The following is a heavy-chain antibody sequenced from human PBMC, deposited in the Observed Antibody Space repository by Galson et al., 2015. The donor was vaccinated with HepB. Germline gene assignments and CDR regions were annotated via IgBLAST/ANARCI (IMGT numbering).Heavy chain of an antibody. CDR2: ISGSGGST. CDR3: AKDLDIGYGGDY. V-gene: IGHV3-23*01. Sequence: SLRLSCAASGFTFSSYAMSWVRQAPGKGLEWVSAISGSGGSTYYADSVKGRFTISRDNSKNTLYLQMNSLRAEDTAVYYCAKDLDIGYGGDYWGQGTLVTVSS. CDR1: GFTFSSYA. J-gene: IGHJ4*02. D-gene: IGHD3-16*01.